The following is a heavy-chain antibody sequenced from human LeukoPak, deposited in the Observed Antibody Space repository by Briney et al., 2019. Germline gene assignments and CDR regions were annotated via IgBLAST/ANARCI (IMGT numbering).Heavy chain of an antibody. CDR2: INHSGST. V-gene: IGHV4-34*01. CDR1: GGSFSGYY. D-gene: IGHD3-22*01. J-gene: IGHJ3*02. Sequence: SETLSLTCAVYGGSFSGYYWSWIRQPPGKGLEWIGEINHSGSTNYNPSLKSRVTISVDTSKNQFSLKLSSVTAADTAVYYCARVYYDSSGYYFDAFDIWGQGAMVTVSS. CDR3: ARVYYDSSGYYFDAFDI.